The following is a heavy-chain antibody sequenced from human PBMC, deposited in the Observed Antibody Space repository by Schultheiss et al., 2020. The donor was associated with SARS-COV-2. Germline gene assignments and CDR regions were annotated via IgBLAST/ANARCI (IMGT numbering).Heavy chain of an antibody. Sequence: GGSLRLSCVASGFTFSNAWMSWVRQAPGKGLEWFGRIKSKTDGGTTDYAAPVKGRFTISRDDSKNTLYLQMNSLKTEDTAVYYCAAYESPGTHFQHWGQGTLVTVSS. CDR2: IKSKTDGGTT. J-gene: IGHJ1*01. CDR1: GFTFSNAW. V-gene: IGHV3-15*01. D-gene: IGHD6-13*01. CDR3: AAYESPGTHFQH.